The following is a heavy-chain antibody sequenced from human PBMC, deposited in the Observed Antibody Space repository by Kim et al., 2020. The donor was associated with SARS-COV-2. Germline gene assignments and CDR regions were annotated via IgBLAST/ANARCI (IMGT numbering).Heavy chain of an antibody. CDR2: ITSSGSPI. Sequence: GGSLRISCATSGFTFSSYSMNWVRQAPGKGLEWLSFITSSGSPIYYADSVRGRLTIARDNPKRSLYLQMDSLRDDDTAVYYCARSKTVVAAAGTGNWYFDLWGRGTQVTVSS. D-gene: IGHD6-13*01. V-gene: IGHV3-48*02. CDR1: GFTFSSYS. J-gene: IGHJ2*01. CDR3: ARSKTVVAAAGTGNWYFDL.